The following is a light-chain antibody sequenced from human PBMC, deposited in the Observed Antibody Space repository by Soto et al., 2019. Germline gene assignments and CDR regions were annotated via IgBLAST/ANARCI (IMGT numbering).Light chain of an antibody. J-gene: IGKJ4*01. Sequence: GDRVTITCRASQSISSWLAWYQQKPGKAPKLLIYEASSLESGVPSRFSGSGSGTEFTLTISSLQPDDLATYYCQQYNRSPLTFGGGTKVEIK. V-gene: IGKV1-5*03. CDR3: QQYNRSPLT. CDR1: QSISSW. CDR2: EAS.